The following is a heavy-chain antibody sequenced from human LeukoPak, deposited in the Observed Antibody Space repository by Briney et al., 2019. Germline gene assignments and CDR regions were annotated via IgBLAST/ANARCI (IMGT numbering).Heavy chain of an antibody. CDR2: ISSSSITI. CDR3: ARDYSVWADGPVGH. V-gene: IGHV3-48*01. CDR1: GFTFSGYS. Sequence: GGSLRLSCAASGFTFSGYSMNWVRQAPGKGLEWVSYISSSSITIYYADSVKGRLTISRDNAKNSLYLQMNSLRAEHTAVYYCARDYSVWADGPVGHWGQGTLVSVSS. D-gene: IGHD2-15*01. J-gene: IGHJ5*02.